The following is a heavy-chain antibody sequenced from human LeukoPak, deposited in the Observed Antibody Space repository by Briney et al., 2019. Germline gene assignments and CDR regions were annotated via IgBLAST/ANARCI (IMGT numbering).Heavy chain of an antibody. D-gene: IGHD5-18*01. CDR1: GFTFSSYA. Sequence: GGSLRLSCAASGFTFSSYAMNWVRQAPGKGLEWVSAISGSGGSTYYADSVKGRFTISRDNSKNTLYLQMNSLRVEDTAVYYCAKSDGYSYSYYFDYWGQGTLVTVSS. V-gene: IGHV3-23*01. CDR2: ISGSGGST. J-gene: IGHJ4*02. CDR3: AKSDGYSYSYYFDY.